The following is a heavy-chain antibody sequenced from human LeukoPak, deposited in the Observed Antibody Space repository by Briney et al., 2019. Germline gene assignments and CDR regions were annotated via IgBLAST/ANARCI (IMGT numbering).Heavy chain of an antibody. CDR2: IDYSGGT. D-gene: IGHD5-12*01. V-gene: IGHV4-59*02. J-gene: IGHJ4*02. Sequence: PSETLSLSCSVSGGSVSRHYWNWIRQSPGMELEWIGYIDYSGGTKYNPSLESRVSISRDKSRNQFSLRLASVTAADSGVYYCSRGFDSKSTYFESWGQGILVTVSS. CDR1: GGSVSRHY. CDR3: SRGFDSKSTYFES.